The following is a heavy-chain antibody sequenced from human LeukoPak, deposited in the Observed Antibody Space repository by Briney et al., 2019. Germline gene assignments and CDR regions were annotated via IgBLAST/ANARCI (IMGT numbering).Heavy chain of an antibody. CDR1: GFTFSSYW. CDR2: LNNDGSST. V-gene: IGHV3-74*01. D-gene: IGHD2-15*01. Sequence: GGSLRLSCAASGFTFSSYWMHWVRQAPGKGLVWVSRLNNDGSSTNYADSVKGRFTISRDNAKNTLYLQMNSLRAEDTAVYYCARIAWDAFDIWGQGTMVTVSS. J-gene: IGHJ3*02. CDR3: ARIAWDAFDI.